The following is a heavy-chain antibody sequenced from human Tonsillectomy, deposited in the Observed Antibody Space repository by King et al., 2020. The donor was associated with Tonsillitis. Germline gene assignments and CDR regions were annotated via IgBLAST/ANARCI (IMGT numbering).Heavy chain of an antibody. D-gene: IGHD1-26*01. CDR2: IRYDGSNK. CDR1: GFTFSSYG. J-gene: IGHJ3*02. V-gene: IGHV3-30*02. CDR3: AKAGAKYSGSYDAFDI. Sequence: VQLVESGGGVVQPGGSLRLSCAASGFTFSSYGMHWVRQAPGKGLEWVAFIRYDGSNKYYADSVKGRFTIPRDNSKNTLYLQMNSLRAEDTAVYYCAKAGAKYSGSYDAFDIWGQGTMVTVSS.